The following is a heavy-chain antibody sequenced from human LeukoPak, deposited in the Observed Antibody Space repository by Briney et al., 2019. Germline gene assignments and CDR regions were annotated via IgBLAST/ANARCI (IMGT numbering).Heavy chain of an antibody. CDR3: ARQGDGGRAYDH. CDR2: VSDSGNT. Sequence: SETLSLTCTVSGGSISSSSYYWGWIRQPPGKGLEWIGTVSDSGNTYYNPSLRSRVTISEDTSRSQSSLKLTSVTAADTAVYYCARQGDGGRAYDHWGQGTLVTVSS. D-gene: IGHD4-23*01. J-gene: IGHJ4*02. CDR1: GGSISSSSYY. V-gene: IGHV4-39*01.